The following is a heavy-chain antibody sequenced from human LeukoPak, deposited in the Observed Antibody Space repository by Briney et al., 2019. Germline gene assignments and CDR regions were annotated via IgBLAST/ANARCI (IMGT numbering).Heavy chain of an antibody. D-gene: IGHD1-26*01. Sequence: SVKVSCKASGGTFSSYAINWVRQAPGQGLEWMGGIIPIFGTANYAQKFQGRVTITADESTSTAYMELSSLRSEDTAVYYCASTPEWELLQNWFDPWGQGTLVTVSS. J-gene: IGHJ5*02. V-gene: IGHV1-69*13. CDR1: GGTFSSYA. CDR3: ASTPEWELLQNWFDP. CDR2: IIPIFGTA.